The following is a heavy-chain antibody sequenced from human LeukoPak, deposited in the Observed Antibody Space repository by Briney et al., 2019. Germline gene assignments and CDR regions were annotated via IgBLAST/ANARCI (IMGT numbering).Heavy chain of an antibody. D-gene: IGHD3-22*01. Sequence: GASVKVSCKASGYTFTIYYMHWVRQAPGQGLEWMGIINPSGGSTSYAQKFQGRVTMTRDTSTSTVYMELSSLRSEDTAVYYCARDLYYYDSSGYLDYWGQGTLVTVSS. CDR2: INPSGGST. CDR1: GYTFTIYY. V-gene: IGHV1-46*01. J-gene: IGHJ4*02. CDR3: ARDLYYYDSSGYLDY.